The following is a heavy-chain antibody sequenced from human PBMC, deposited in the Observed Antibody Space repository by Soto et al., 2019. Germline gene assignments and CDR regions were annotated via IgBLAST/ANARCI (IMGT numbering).Heavy chain of an antibody. CDR3: ARHVITGSYYVAFDI. J-gene: IGHJ3*02. CDR1: GVSISSSSFH. CDR2: IKCSGTT. D-gene: IGHD1-26*01. Sequence: PSETLSLTCTVSGVSISSSSFHWGWLRQRPGQGLEWIANIKCSGTTFYNPSVKSRVTLSVDTSKHQFALKLSPVTAAEAGIYFCARHVITGSYYVAFDIWGKGQMV. V-gene: IGHV4-39*01.